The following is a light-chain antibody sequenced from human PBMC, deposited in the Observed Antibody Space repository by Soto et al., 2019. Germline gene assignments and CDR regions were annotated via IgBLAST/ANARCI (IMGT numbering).Light chain of an antibody. CDR1: QSISVW. CDR3: QQYNTYST. Sequence: DIQMTQSPSTLSGSVGDRVTITCRASQSISVWLAWYQQKAGKAPNLLIYKASRLESGVPSRFSGSGSGTEFTLTISSLQPDDFATYYCQQYNTYSTFGQGTRLE. J-gene: IGKJ5*01. CDR2: KAS. V-gene: IGKV1-5*03.